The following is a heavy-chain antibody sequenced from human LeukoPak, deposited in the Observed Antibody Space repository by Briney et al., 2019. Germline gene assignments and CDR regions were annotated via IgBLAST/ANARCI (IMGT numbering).Heavy chain of an antibody. CDR1: GGTFSSYA. V-gene: IGHV1-69*05. J-gene: IGHJ3*02. D-gene: IGHD3-3*01. Sequence: GASVKVSCKASGGTFSSYAITWVRQAPGQGLEWMGGIIPIFGKAKYAQKVQGRVTMSTDESTSTAYMELSSLRFEDTAVYYCAREGGITVFGVAQPGGAFDIWGQGTMVTVSS. CDR3: AREGGITVFGVAQPGGAFDI. CDR2: IIPIFGKA.